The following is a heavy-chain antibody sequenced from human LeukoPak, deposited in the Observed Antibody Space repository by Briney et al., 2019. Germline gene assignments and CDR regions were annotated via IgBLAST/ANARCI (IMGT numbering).Heavy chain of an antibody. J-gene: IGHJ5*02. CDR3: ARGRGYCSSTSCPGGRFDP. CDR2: INHSGST. D-gene: IGHD2-2*01. CDR1: GGSFSGYY. V-gene: IGHV4-34*01. Sequence: PSETLSLTCAVYGGSFSGYYWSWIRQPPAKGLEWIGEINHSGSTNYNPSLKSRVTISVDTSKNQFSLKLSSVTAADTAVYYCARGRGYCSSTSCPGGRFDPWGQGTLVTVSS.